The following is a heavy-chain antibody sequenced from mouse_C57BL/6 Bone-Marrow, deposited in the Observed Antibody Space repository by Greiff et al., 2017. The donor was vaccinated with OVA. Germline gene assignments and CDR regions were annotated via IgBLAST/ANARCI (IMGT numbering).Heavy chain of an antibody. D-gene: IGHD2-12*01. J-gene: IGHJ4*01. CDR2: FYPGSGSI. V-gene: IGHV1-62-2*01. Sequence: QVQLKQSGAELVKPGASVKLSCKASGYTFTEYTIHWVKQRSGQGLAWIGWFYPGSGSIKYNEKFKDKATLTADKSSSTVYMELSRLTSEDSSVYFCARHEDRGYYSGGAMDYWGQGTSVTVSS. CDR3: ARHEDRGYYSGGAMDY. CDR1: GYTFTEYT.